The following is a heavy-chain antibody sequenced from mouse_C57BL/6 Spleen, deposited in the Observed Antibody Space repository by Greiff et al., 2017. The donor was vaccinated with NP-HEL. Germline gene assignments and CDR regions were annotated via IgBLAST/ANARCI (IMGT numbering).Heavy chain of an antibody. CDR1: GFTFSSYA. CDR3: AREGDDYGVDY. CDR2: ISDGGSYT. J-gene: IGHJ2*01. D-gene: IGHD2-4*01. Sequence: EVKLVESGGGLVKPGGSLKLSCAASGFTFSSYAMSWVRQTPEKRLEWVATISDGGSYTYYPDNVKGRFTISRDNAKNNLYLQMSHLKSEDTAMYYCAREGDDYGVDYWGQGTTLTVSS. V-gene: IGHV5-4*01.